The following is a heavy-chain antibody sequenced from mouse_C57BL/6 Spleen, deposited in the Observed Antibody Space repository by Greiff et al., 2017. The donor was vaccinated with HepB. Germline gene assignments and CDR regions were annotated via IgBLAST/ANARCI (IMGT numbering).Heavy chain of an antibody. J-gene: IGHJ1*03. D-gene: IGHD1-2*01. V-gene: IGHV7-3*01. CDR1: GFTFTDYY. CDR3: ARSYGGYFDV. Sequence: EVQLQESGGGLVQPGGSLSLSCAASGFTFTDYYMSWVRQPPGKALEWLGFIRNKANGYTTEYSASVKGRFTISRDNSQSILYLQMNALRAEDSATYYCARSYGGYFDVWGTGTTVTVSS. CDR2: IRNKANGYTT.